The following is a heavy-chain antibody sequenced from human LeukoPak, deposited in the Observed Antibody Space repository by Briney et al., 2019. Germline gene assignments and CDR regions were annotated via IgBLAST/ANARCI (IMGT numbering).Heavy chain of an antibody. Sequence: GGSLRLSCAASGFTFSSYWMSWVRQAPGKGLEWVANIKQDGSEKYYVDSVKGRFTISRDNAKNSLYLQMNSLRGEDTAVYYCARDGSGSYYGYWGQGTLVTVSS. V-gene: IGHV3-7*01. CDR2: IKQDGSEK. J-gene: IGHJ4*02. CDR3: ARDGSGSYYGY. D-gene: IGHD3-10*01. CDR1: GFTFSSYW.